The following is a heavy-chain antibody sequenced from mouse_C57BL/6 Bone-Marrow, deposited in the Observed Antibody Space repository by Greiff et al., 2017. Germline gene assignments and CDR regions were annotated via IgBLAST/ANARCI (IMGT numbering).Heavy chain of an antibody. J-gene: IGHJ2*01. CDR1: GYTFTSYW. V-gene: IGHV1-64*01. CDR3: ARYGNFYFDY. D-gene: IGHD2-1*01. CDR2: IHPNSGST. Sequence: VKLQQPGAELVKPGASVKLSCKASGYTFTSYWMHWVKQRPGQGLEWIGMIHPNSGSTNYNEKFKSKATLPVDKSSSTAYMQLSSLTSEDSAVYYCARYGNFYFDYWGQGTTLTVSS.